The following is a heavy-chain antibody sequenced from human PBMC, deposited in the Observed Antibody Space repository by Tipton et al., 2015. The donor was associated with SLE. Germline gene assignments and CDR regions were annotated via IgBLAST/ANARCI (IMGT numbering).Heavy chain of an antibody. CDR1: GFTFSTYT. J-gene: IGHJ3*02. CDR3: ARDHFGFDI. V-gene: IGHV3-23*03. D-gene: IGHD2/OR15-2a*01. CDR2: LYDDGSA. Sequence: SLRLSCAASGFTFSTYTMSWVRQAAGRGLEWVSALYDDGSAYYADSVRGRFTISRDNPKNMLYLQMNNLRVEDTAVYYCARDHFGFDIWGQGTMVTVAS.